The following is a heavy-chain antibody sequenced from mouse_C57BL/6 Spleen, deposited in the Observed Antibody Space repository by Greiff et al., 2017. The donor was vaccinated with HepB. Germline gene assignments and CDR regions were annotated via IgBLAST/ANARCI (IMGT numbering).Heavy chain of an antibody. CDR2: IHPNSGST. CDR3: ARDVTTVVEGY. D-gene: IGHD1-1*01. Sequence: QVQLQQPGAELVKPGASVKLSCKASGYTFTSYWMHWVKQRPGQGLAWIGMIHPNSGSTNYNEKFKSKATLTVDKSSSTAYMQLSSLTSEDSAVYYCARDVTTVVEGYWGQGTTLTVSS. CDR1: GYTFTSYW. V-gene: IGHV1-64*01. J-gene: IGHJ2*01.